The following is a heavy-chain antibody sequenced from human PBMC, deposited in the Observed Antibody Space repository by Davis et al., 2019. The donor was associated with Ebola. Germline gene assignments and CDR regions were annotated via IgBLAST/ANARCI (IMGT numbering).Heavy chain of an antibody. CDR2: IKKDGVQK. Sequence: GESLKISCAASGFTFSGSAMHWVRQASGKGLEWVATIKKDGVQKFYVDSVKGRFIISRDNARNSLYLQMNSLKNEDTAVYYCARLVSGYWGQGTLVSVSS. J-gene: IGHJ4*02. D-gene: IGHD6-25*01. CDR3: ARLVSGY. CDR1: GFTFSGSA. V-gene: IGHV3-7*03.